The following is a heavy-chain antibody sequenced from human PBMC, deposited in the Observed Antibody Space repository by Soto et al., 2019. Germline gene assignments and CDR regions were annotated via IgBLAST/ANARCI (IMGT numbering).Heavy chain of an antibody. CDR1: GFTFSNYG. J-gene: IGHJ6*02. V-gene: IGHV3-30*18. CDR3: AKVGTSGYYPYYYYAMDV. CDR2: ISYDGVNK. Sequence: PGGSLRLSCAASGFTFSNYGMHWVRQAPGKGLEWVAVISYDGVNKYYADSVKGRFTISRDNSKNTLYLQMNSLRAEDTAVYYCAKVGTSGYYPYYYYAMDVWGQGTTVTVSS. D-gene: IGHD3-22*01.